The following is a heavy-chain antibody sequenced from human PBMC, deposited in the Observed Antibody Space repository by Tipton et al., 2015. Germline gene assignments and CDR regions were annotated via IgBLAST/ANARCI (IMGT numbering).Heavy chain of an antibody. CDR1: GFTFSNYA. CDR3: AKETPTMIVVVGAAFDI. V-gene: IGHV3-23*01. CDR2: ISGSDGTT. D-gene: IGHD3-22*01. Sequence: SLRLSCAASGFTFSNYAMSWVRQAPGKGLEWVSSISGSDGTTYYADSVRGRFAISRDNSKNTLYLQMNSLRAEDTAVYYCAKETPTMIVVVGAAFDIWGQGTMVTVSP. J-gene: IGHJ3*02.